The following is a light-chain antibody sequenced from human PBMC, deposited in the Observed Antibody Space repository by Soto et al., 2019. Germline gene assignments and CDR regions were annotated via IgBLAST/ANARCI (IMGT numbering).Light chain of an antibody. CDR2: RTT. CDR3: AAWDDNVNGWV. Sequence: QSVLTQPPSASGTPGQRVTISCSGSTSNIGSTTVNWYQQLPGTAPKPLIYRTTQRPSGVPDRFSGSKSGASASLAISGPQSEDEADYYCAAWDDNVNGWVFGGGTKLTVL. J-gene: IGLJ3*02. CDR1: TSNIGSTT. V-gene: IGLV1-44*01.